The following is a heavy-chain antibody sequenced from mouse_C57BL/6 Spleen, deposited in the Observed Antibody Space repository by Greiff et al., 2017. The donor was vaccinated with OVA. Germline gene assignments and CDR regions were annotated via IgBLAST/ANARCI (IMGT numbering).Heavy chain of an antibody. V-gene: IGHV1-55*01. J-gene: IGHJ4*01. D-gene: IGHD1-1*01. CDR2: IYPGSGST. CDR3: ARSSYYGSSYLYYYAMDY. Sequence: VQLKQPGAELVKPGASVKMSCKASGYTFTSYWITWVKQRPGQGLEWIGDIYPGSGSTNYNEKFKSKATLTVDTSSSTAYMQLSSLTSEDSAVYYCARSSYYGSSYLYYYAMDYWGQGTSVTVSS. CDR1: GYTFTSYW.